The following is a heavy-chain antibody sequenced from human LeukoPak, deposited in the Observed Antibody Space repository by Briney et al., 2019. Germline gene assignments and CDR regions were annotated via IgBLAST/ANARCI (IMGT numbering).Heavy chain of an antibody. Sequence: SSETLSLTCTVSGGSISSYYWSWIRQPPGKGLEWIGYIYYTGTTNYNPSLKSRVTISVDTSKNQFSLKLSSVTAADTAVYYCSTSRDAYNRFDSWGQGTLVTVSS. CDR1: GGSISSYY. J-gene: IGHJ4*02. CDR2: IYYTGTT. CDR3: STSRDAYNRFDS. D-gene: IGHD5-24*01. V-gene: IGHV4-59*01.